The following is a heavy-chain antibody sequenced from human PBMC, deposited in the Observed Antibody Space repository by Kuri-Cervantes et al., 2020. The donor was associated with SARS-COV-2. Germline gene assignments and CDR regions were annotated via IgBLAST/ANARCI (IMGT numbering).Heavy chain of an antibody. CDR2: ISYDGSNK. D-gene: IGHD3-22*01. Sequence: LSLTCAASGFTFSSYAMHWVRQAPGKGLEWVAVISYDGSNKYYADSVKGRFTISRDNSKNTLYLQMSSLRAEDTAVYYCARDSKSITMIVVVPPMLDPWGQGTLVTVSS. V-gene: IGHV3-30-3*01. CDR1: GFTFSSYA. CDR3: ARDSKSITMIVVVPPMLDP. J-gene: IGHJ5*02.